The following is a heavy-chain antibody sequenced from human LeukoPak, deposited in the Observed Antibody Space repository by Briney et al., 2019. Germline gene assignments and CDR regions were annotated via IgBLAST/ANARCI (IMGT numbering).Heavy chain of an antibody. CDR1: GFTFSSYA. D-gene: IGHD3-10*01. CDR3: ARHVGSGTNSDY. V-gene: IGHV3-66*04. Sequence: GGSLRLSCAASGFTFSSYAMSWVRQAPGKGLEWVSVIYSGGSTYYADSVKGRFTISRDNSKNTLYLQMNSLRAEDTAVYYCARHVGSGTNSDYWGQGTLVTVSS. CDR2: IYSGGST. J-gene: IGHJ4*02.